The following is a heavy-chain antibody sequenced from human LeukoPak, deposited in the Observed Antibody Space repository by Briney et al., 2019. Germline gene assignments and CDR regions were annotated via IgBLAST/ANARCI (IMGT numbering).Heavy chain of an antibody. CDR3: ARIVVVPAADNWFDP. CDR2: IYHSGST. V-gene: IGHV4-38-2*02. J-gene: IGHJ5*02. Sequence: SETLSLTCTVSGYSISSGYYWGWIRQPTGKGLEWIGSIYHSGSTYYNPSLKSRVTITVDTSKNQFSLKLSSVTSADTAVYYCARIVVVPAADNWFDPWGQGTLVTVSS. D-gene: IGHD2-2*01. CDR1: GYSISSGYY.